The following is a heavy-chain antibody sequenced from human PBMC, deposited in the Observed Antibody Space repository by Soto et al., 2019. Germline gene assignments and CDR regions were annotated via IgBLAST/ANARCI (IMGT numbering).Heavy chain of an antibody. V-gene: IGHV3-7*05. CDR1: GINGSGNW. Sequence: EVQLVESGGDLVQPGGSLRLSCSSSGINGSGNWMSWVRQAPGKGLEWVANIKQDGSEKYYVDSVKGRFTISRDNAKNSLYLQMNSLRAEDTAMYYCASPVRGLSAYGRVIAFEICGHGTMVTVSS. J-gene: IGHJ3*02. CDR3: ASPVRGLSAYGRVIAFEI. CDR2: IKQDGSEK. D-gene: IGHD5-12*01.